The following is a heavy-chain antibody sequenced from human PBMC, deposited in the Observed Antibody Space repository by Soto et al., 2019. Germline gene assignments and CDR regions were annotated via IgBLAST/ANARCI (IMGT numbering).Heavy chain of an antibody. J-gene: IGHJ6*02. Sequence: GGTLRLSCXASGFIFSSYSMHCVRPPPGTGLEWVALITYDGSNADYADSVKGRFTISRDDSENTLYLQMNSLRSEDTALYYCARDRGYQLRLDYGMDVWGQGTTVTVSS. D-gene: IGHD2-2*01. CDR2: ITYDGSNA. CDR1: GFIFSSYS. V-gene: IGHV3-30*03. CDR3: ARDRGYQLRLDYGMDV.